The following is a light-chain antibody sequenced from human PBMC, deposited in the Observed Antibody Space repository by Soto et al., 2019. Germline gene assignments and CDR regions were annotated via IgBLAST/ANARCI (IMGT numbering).Light chain of an antibody. V-gene: IGKV3-11*01. Sequence: EIVLTQSPATLSLSPGERATLSCRASQSISNSLAWYQQRPGQAPRLLLYDASYTFPGTPARVSGSGSGTDFTLTISSLEPEDFAVYYCKQRTSWPWTFGQGTKVELK. CDR1: QSISNS. CDR2: DAS. J-gene: IGKJ1*01. CDR3: KQRTSWPWT.